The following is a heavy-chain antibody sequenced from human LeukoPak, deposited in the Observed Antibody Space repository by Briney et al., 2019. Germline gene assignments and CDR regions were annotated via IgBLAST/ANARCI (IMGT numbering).Heavy chain of an antibody. CDR3: ARVNDGGNFFEAAFDI. D-gene: IGHD4-23*01. V-gene: IGHV4-59*01. CDR1: GGPISSYY. CDR2: IYYSGTT. J-gene: IGHJ3*02. Sequence: SETLSLTCTVSGGPISSYYWSWIRQPPGKGLEWIGYIYYSGTTNYNPSLKSRVTISVDTSKNQFSLKLSSVTAADTAIYYCARVNDGGNFFEAAFDIWGQGTMVTVSS.